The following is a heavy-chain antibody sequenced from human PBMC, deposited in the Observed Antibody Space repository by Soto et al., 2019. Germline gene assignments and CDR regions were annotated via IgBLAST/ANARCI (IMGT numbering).Heavy chain of an antibody. J-gene: IGHJ3*02. V-gene: IGHV3-64D*06. D-gene: IGHD3-10*01. CDR2: ISSNGGST. Sequence: GGSLILSCSASGFTFSSYAMHWVRQAPGKGLEYVSAISSNGGSTYYADSVKGRFTISRDNSKNTLYLQMSSLRAEDTAVYYCVKLYGSGSYAFDIWGQGTMVTVSS. CDR1: GFTFSSYA. CDR3: VKLYGSGSYAFDI.